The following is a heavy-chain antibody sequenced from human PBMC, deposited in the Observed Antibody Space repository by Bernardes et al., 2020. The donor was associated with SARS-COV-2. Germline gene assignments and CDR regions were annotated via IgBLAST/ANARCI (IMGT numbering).Heavy chain of an antibody. D-gene: IGHD6-13*01. J-gene: IGHJ4*02. Sequence: GGSLRLSCTASGFILSDHYVDWVRQAPGKGLEWVGRTRNKVYSYTTDYAASVEGRFTISRDDSQNLVYLQMNSLKTEDTAVYYCVRLPGSSFSGSYWGRGTLVTVSS. CDR2: TRNKVYSYTT. CDR1: GFILSDHY. V-gene: IGHV3-72*01. CDR3: VRLPGSSFSGSY.